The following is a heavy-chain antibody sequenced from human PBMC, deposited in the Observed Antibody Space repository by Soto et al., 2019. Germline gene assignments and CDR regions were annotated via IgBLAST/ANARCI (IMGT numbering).Heavy chain of an antibody. CDR2: ISESGST. CDR1: GQSFSGHS. Sequence: QVQLQQWGAGLVKPSETLSLSCAVYGQSFSGHSWAWIRQPPGKGLEWIGEISESGSTYYNPSLKSRVTLSTDTSKNQFSLKLSSVTAADTAAYFCARGSGIVALPGELEDVNYDFWGQGTLVNVSS. V-gene: IGHV4-34*01. J-gene: IGHJ4*02. D-gene: IGHD1-1*01. CDR3: ARGSGIVALPGELEDVNYDF.